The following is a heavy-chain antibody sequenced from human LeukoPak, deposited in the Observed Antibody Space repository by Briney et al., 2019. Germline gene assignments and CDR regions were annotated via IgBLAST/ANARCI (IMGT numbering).Heavy chain of an antibody. J-gene: IGHJ5*02. CDR1: GFTFSNYW. Sequence: GGSLRLSCVASGFTFSNYWMHWVRQPPGKGLVWVSRIYVDGRTTNYADSVKGRFTISRDNAKNTVYLEMNSLSVEDTATYYCTRDFRSADLWGQGTLVTVTS. CDR3: TRDFRSADL. CDR2: IYVDGRTT. V-gene: IGHV3-74*01.